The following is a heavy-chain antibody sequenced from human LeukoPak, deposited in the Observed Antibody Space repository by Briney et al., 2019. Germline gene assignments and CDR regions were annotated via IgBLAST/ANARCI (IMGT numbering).Heavy chain of an antibody. J-gene: IGHJ5*02. CDR1: GFTFSNYW. Sequence: GGSLRLSCVASGFTFSNYWMHWVRQPPGKGLVWVSRIYVDGRTTNYADSVKGRFTISRDNAKNTVYLEMNSLSVEDTATYYCTRDFRSADLWGQGTLVTVTS. CDR3: TRDFRSADL. CDR2: IYVDGRTT. V-gene: IGHV3-74*01.